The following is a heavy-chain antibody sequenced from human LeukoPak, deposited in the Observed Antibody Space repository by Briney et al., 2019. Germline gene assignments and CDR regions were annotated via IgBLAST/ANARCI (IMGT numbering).Heavy chain of an antibody. CDR2: INAGNGNT. D-gene: IGHD3-9*01. V-gene: IGHV1-3*01. Sequence: ASVKVSCKASGYTFTSYAMRWVRQAPGQRLEWMGWINAGNGNTKYSQKFQGRVTITRDTSASTAYMELSSLRSEDTAVYYCATDYDILTGYLDYWGQGTLVTVSS. J-gene: IGHJ4*02. CDR3: ATDYDILTGYLDY. CDR1: GYTFTSYA.